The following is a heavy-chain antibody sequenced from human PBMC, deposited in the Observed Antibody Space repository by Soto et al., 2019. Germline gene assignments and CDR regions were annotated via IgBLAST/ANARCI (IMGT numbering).Heavy chain of an antibody. CDR3: ARTNGASSNYFDY. D-gene: IGHD2-8*01. J-gene: IGHJ4*02. Sequence: EVQLVESGGGLVKPGGSLRLSCAASGFTFSSYSMVWVRQAPEKGLEWVSSIGGSSGHIYYADSLKGRFTISRDNAKHSLYLQMNSLRVDDTAVYYCARTNGASSNYFDYWGQGTLVTVSS. CDR1: GFTFSSYS. CDR2: IGGSSGHI. V-gene: IGHV3-21*01.